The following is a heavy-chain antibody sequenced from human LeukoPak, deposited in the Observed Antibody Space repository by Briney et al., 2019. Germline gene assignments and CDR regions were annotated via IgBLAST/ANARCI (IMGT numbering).Heavy chain of an antibody. Sequence: SETLSLTCTVSGGSISSYYWSWIRQPPGKGLEWIGYIYYSGSTNYNPSLKSRVTISVDTSKNQFSLKLSSVTAADTAVYYCAREGNCGGDCYSGENWFDPWGQGTLVTVSS. CDR3: AREGNCGGDCYSGENWFDP. J-gene: IGHJ5*02. D-gene: IGHD2-21*02. V-gene: IGHV4-59*01. CDR1: GGSISSYY. CDR2: IYYSGST.